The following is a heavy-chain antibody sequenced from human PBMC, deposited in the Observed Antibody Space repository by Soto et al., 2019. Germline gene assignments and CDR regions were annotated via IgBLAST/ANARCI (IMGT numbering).Heavy chain of an antibody. CDR2: FDPEDGET. CDR3: ATGPLSVASDYFDY. CDR1: GYTLTELS. V-gene: IGHV1-24*01. D-gene: IGHD6-19*01. Sequence: GASVKVSCKVSGYTLTELSMHWVRQAPGKGLEWMGGFDPEDGETIYAQKFQGRVTMTEDTSTDTAYMELSSLRSEDTAVYYCATGPLSVASDYFDYWGQGTLVTVSS. J-gene: IGHJ4*02.